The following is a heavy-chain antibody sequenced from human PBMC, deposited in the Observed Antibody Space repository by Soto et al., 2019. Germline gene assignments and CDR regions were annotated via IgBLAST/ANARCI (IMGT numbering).Heavy chain of an antibody. J-gene: IGHJ4*02. V-gene: IGHV1-2*02. CDR3: ARVGSYSDGSSYPY. CDR1: GYTFTGYD. D-gene: IGHD6-6*01. CDR2: IKANGGAT. Sequence: QVQLVQSGAELKKPGASVTVSCKASGYTFTGYDLHWVRQAPGQGLEWMGWIKANGGATKYARKFQGRVTMTRDTSTTTAYLELNSLRSDDTAVYFCARVGSYSDGSSYPYWGQGTLVTVSA.